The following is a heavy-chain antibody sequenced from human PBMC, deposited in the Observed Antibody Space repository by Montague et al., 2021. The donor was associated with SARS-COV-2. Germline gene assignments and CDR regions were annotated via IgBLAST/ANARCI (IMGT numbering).Heavy chain of an antibody. D-gene: IGHD3-3*01. V-gene: IGHV3-21*01. CDR3: AGESVSSFEVVIFAMDV. CDR1: GLNFTNYD. Sequence: SLRLSCEASGLNFTNYDINWVRQPPGTGLEWVSSISGSGFGGPYIYYSDSVKGRFTISRDNAKNSVYLQMNSLRAEDTALYYCAGESVSSFEVVIFAMDVWGRGTTVTDTS. J-gene: IGHJ6*01. CDR2: ISGSGFGGPYI.